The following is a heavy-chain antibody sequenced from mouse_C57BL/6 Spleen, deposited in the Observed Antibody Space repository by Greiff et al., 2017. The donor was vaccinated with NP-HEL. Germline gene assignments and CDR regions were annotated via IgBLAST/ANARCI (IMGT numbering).Heavy chain of an antibody. CDR1: GYTFTDYN. CDR2: INPNNGGT. J-gene: IGHJ4*01. V-gene: IGHV1-22*01. Sequence: EVQLQQSGPELVKPGASVKLSCKASGYTFTDYNMHWVKQSHGQSLEWIGYINPNNGGTSYNQKFKGKATLTVNKSSSTAYMELRSLTSEDSAVYYCARGLDAMDYWGQGTSVTVSS. CDR3: ARGLDAMDY.